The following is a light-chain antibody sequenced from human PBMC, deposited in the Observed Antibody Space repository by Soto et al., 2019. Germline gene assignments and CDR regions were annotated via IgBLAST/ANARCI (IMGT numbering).Light chain of an antibody. CDR2: QVS. Sequence: QSALTQPASVSGSPGQSITISCTGTSSDVGGYYYVSWYQHHPGKAPKLMIYQVSNRPSGVSNRFSGSKSGNTASLTISGLQAEDEAEYYCSSYTSSNTFYVFGTGTKV. CDR3: SSYTSSNTFYV. J-gene: IGLJ1*01. CDR1: SSDVGGYYY. V-gene: IGLV2-14*01.